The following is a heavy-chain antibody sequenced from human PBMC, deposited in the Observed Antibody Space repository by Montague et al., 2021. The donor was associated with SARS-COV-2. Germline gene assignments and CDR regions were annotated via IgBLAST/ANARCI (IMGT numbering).Heavy chain of an antibody. D-gene: IGHD1-26*01. CDR2: IYHSGST. Sequence: SETLSLTCTVSGGSLSSYYWSWIRQPPGKGLEWIGDIYHSGSTNYNPSLKSRVTISVDTSKNQFSLNLSSVTAADTAAYYCARHVSGSLTHFHHWGQGSLVTVSS. J-gene: IGHJ1*01. CDR3: ARHVSGSLTHFHH. CDR1: GGSLSSYY. V-gene: IGHV4-59*08.